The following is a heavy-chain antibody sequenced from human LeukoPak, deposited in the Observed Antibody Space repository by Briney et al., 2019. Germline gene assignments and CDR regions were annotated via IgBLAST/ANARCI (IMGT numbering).Heavy chain of an antibody. D-gene: IGHD3-10*01. CDR3: ATATMVRGVTTAFDY. CDR1: GYTLTELS. V-gene: IGHV1-24*01. J-gene: IGHJ4*02. Sequence: ASVKVSCKVSGYTLTELSMHWVRQAPGKGLEWMGGFDPEDGETIYAQKFQGRVTMTEDTSTDTAYMELSSLRSEDTAVYYCATATMVRGVTTAFDYWGQGTLVTVSS. CDR2: FDPEDGET.